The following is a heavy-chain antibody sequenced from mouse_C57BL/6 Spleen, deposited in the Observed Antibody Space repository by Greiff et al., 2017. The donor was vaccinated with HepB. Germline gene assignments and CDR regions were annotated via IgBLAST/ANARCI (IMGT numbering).Heavy chain of an antibody. CDR1: GYAFTNYL. V-gene: IGHV1-54*01. CDR2: INPGSGGT. J-gene: IGHJ4*01. Sequence: QVQLQQSGAELVRPGTSVKVSCKASGYAFTNYLIEWVKQRPGQGLEWIGVINPGSGGTNYNEKFKGKATLTADKSSSTACMQLSSLTSEDSAVYFCAREDGSSYDYYAMDYWGQGTSVTVSS. CDR3: AREDGSSYDYYAMDY. D-gene: IGHD1-1*01.